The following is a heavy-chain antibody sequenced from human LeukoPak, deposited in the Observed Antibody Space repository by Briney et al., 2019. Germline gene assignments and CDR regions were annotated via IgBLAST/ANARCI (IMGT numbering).Heavy chain of an antibody. J-gene: IGHJ5*02. V-gene: IGHV1-2*02. CDR3: ARGVGYSYGYSPRFDP. CDR2: INPSGGST. D-gene: IGHD5-18*01. CDR1: GYTFTSYY. Sequence: GASMKVSCKASGYTFTSYYMHWVRQAPGQGLEWMGIINPSGGSTNYAQKFQGRVTMTRDTSISTAYMELSRLRSDDTAVYYCARGVGYSYGYSPRFDPWGQGTLVTVSS.